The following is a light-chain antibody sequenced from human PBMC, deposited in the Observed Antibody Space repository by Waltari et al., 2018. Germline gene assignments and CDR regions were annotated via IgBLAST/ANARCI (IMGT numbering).Light chain of an antibody. CDR1: SSDVGDYNY. J-gene: IGLJ2*01. CDR2: DVY. Sequence: QSALTQPASVSGSPGQSITISCTGTSSDVGDYNYASWYQQHPCKAPKLMIYDVYNLPSGFSNRFSGSKSGNTASLTISGLQAEDEGDYYCSSYTSSSTVVFGGGTKLTVL. V-gene: IGLV2-14*03. CDR3: SSYTSSSTVV.